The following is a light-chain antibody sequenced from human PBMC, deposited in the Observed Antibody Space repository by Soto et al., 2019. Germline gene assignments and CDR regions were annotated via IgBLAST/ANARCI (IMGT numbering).Light chain of an antibody. V-gene: IGLV1-40*01. CDR1: SSNIGAGYD. Sequence: QAVLTQPPSVSGAPGQRVTISCTGSSSNIGAGYDVHWYQQLPGTAPKLLIHANRNPPSAVPDRFSGSKSVTSASLAIGGIQAEDEAEYYCQSYDSSLSEVFGTGTQVTVL. CDR3: QSYDSSLSEV. J-gene: IGLJ1*01. CDR2: ANR.